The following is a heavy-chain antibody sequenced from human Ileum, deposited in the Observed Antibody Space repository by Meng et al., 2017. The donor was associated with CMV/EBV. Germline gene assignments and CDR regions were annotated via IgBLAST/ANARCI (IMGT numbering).Heavy chain of an antibody. Sequence: SVKVSCKASGGTFSSYAISWVRQAPGQGLEWMGGIIPILGITNYGQKFQGRVTITADKSTSTAYMELSSLRSEDTAVYYCARVYMVRGPSPQKNYYYYGMDVWGQGTTVTVSS. CDR1: GGTFSSYA. CDR3: ARVYMVRGPSPQKNYYYYGMDV. D-gene: IGHD3-10*01. V-gene: IGHV1-69*10. J-gene: IGHJ6*02. CDR2: IIPILGIT.